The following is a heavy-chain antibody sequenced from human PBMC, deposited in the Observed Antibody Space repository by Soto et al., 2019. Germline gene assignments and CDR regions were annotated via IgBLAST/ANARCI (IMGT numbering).Heavy chain of an antibody. J-gene: IGHJ6*02. Sequence: VGSLRLSCAASGFTFSSYAMSWVRQAPGKGLEWVSAISGSGGSTYYADSVKGRFTISRDNSKNTLYLQMNSLRAEDTAVYYCAKSDKGGYSSSWYVGRSKISYGMDVWGQGTTVTVSS. CDR2: ISGSGGST. V-gene: IGHV3-23*01. CDR1: GFTFSSYA. CDR3: AKSDKGGYSSSWYVGRSKISYGMDV. D-gene: IGHD6-13*01.